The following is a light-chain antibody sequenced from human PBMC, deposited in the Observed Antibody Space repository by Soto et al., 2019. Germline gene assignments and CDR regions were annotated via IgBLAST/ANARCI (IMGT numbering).Light chain of an antibody. CDR2: GPS. V-gene: IGKV3-20*01. CDR3: QQYGSSGT. J-gene: IGKJ1*01. CDR1: QSVSSTH. Sequence: EIVLTQSPGTLSLSPGERATLSCRASQSVSSTHLAWYQQKPGQAPRLLIYGPSSRATGIPDRFSGSGSGTDFTLTISRLEPEDFAVYYCQQYGSSGTFGQGTKVDIK.